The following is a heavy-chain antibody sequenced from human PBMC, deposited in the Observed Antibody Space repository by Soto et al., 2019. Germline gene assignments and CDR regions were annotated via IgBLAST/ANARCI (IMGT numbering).Heavy chain of an antibody. CDR2: IYYSGST. CDR3: ARLYIAAADY. CDR1: GGSISSSSYY. D-gene: IGHD6-13*01. Sequence: SETLSLTCTVSGGSISSSSYYWGWIRQPPGKGLEWIGCIYYSGSTYYNPSLKSRVTISVDTSKNQFSLKLSSVTAADTAVYYCARLYIAAADYWGQGTLVTVSS. V-gene: IGHV4-39*01. J-gene: IGHJ4*02.